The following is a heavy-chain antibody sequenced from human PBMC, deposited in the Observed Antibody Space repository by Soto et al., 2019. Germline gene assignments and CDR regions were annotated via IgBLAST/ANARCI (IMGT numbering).Heavy chain of an antibody. V-gene: IGHV1-3*01. Sequence: QVQLVQSGAEVKKPGASVKVSCKASGYTFTSYAMHWVRQAPGQRLEWMGWINAGNGNTKYSQKFQGRVTINRDTSERKAYMELSSLSSEDTAVYYCERDRGYSGYGDNWFDPWGQGTLVTVSS. CDR2: INAGNGNT. J-gene: IGHJ5*02. CDR1: GYTFTSYA. CDR3: ERDRGYSGYGDNWFDP. D-gene: IGHD5-12*01.